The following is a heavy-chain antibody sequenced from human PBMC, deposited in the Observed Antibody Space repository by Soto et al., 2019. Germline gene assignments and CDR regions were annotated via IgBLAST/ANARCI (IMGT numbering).Heavy chain of an antibody. V-gene: IGHV3-7*03. CDR1: GLTSTSSW. J-gene: IGHJ5*02. CDR2: IGQGGTGQ. Sequence: PGGSRRLSCAASGLTSTSSWMGWVRQAPGKGLEWLANIGQGGTGQYYVDSMKGRFTISRDTAENSIILQMSGLRAEDTAVYYWTKDPPIEHWGQGTLVTVSS. CDR3: TKDPPIEH.